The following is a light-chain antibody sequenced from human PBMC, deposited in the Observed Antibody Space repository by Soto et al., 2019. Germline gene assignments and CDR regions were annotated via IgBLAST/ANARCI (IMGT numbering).Light chain of an antibody. Sequence: DIQMTQSPSTLSASVGDRVTITCRASQSISSWLAWYQQKPGKVPKLLIYKASSLESGVPSRFSGSGFGTEFTLAISSLQPDDFATYYCQQYHRYPLTFGPGTKVDIK. CDR1: QSISSW. V-gene: IGKV1-5*03. CDR3: QQYHRYPLT. J-gene: IGKJ3*01. CDR2: KAS.